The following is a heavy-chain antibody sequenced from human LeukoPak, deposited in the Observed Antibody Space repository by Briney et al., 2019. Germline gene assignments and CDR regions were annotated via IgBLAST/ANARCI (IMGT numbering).Heavy chain of an antibody. CDR1: GFTLSSYE. Sequence: GGSLRLSCAASGFTLSSYEMNWVRQAPGKGLEWVSYISSSGSTIYYADSVKGRFTISRDNAKNSLYLQMNSLRAEDTAVYYCARDMFGEFSFDYWGQGTLVTVSS. D-gene: IGHD3-10*02. V-gene: IGHV3-48*03. CDR3: ARDMFGEFSFDY. CDR2: ISSSGSTI. J-gene: IGHJ4*02.